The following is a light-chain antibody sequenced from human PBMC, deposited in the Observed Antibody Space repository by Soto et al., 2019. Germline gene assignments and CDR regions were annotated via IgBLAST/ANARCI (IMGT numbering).Light chain of an antibody. CDR1: SSDVGGYNY. CDR3: SSYTSRSTLDYV. CDR2: EVS. Sequence: QSVLTQPASVSGSPGQSITISCTGTSSDVGGYNYVSWYQQHPGKAPKLMIYEVSNRPSGVSNRFSGSKSGNTDSLTISGLQAEDEADYSCSSYTSRSTLDYVFGSGTKLTFL. V-gene: IGLV2-14*01. J-gene: IGLJ1*01.